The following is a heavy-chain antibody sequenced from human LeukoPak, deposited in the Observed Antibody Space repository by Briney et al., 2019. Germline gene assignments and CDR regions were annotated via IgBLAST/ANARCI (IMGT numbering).Heavy chain of an antibody. CDR3: AKEVGKTSVWFNYFDY. D-gene: IGHD6-19*01. CDR1: GFTFSSYS. Sequence: PGGSLRLSCAASGFTFSSYSMNWVRQAPGKGLEWVAVISYDGSNKYYTDSVKGRFTISRDNSKNALYLQMNSLRAEDTAVYYCAKEVGKTSVWFNYFDYWGQGTLVTVSS. J-gene: IGHJ4*02. CDR2: ISYDGSNK. V-gene: IGHV3-30*18.